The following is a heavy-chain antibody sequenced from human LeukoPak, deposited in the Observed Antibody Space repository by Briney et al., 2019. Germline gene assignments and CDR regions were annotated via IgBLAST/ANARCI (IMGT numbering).Heavy chain of an antibody. CDR2: VDHTGST. CDR3: ARGRVSSSTWYSTYYYYFYMDV. D-gene: IGHD1-1*01. V-gene: IGHV4-59*02. J-gene: IGHJ6*03. CDR1: GASVRGCY. Sequence: SETLSLTCTVSGASVRGCYWSWIRQPPGKGLEWIGYVDHTGSTNFNPSLNGRVSISRDTTKNLFSLRLRSVTAADTAVYFCARGRVSSSTWYSTYYYYFYMDVWGKGTTVTVSS.